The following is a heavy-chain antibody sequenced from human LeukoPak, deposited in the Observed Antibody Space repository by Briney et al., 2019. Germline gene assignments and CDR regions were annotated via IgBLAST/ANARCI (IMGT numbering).Heavy chain of an antibody. Sequence: RASVKVSCKASGYTFTGYYMHWVRQAPGQGLEWMGGIIPIFGTANYAQKFQGRVTITTDESTSTAYMELSSLRSEDTAVYYCARQLRGYSYGSNWFDPWGQGTLVTVSS. V-gene: IGHV1-69*05. D-gene: IGHD5-18*01. CDR3: ARQLRGYSYGSNWFDP. CDR2: IIPIFGTA. CDR1: GYTFTGYY. J-gene: IGHJ5*02.